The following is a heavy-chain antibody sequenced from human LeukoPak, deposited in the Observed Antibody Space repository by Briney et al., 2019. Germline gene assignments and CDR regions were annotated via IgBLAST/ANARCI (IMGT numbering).Heavy chain of an antibody. CDR1: GFTFSSYS. CDR3: ARVGGSYYGGRIFDY. Sequence: PGGSLRLSCAASGFTFSSYSMNWVRQAPGKGLEWVSSISSSSSYIYYADSVKGRFTISRDNAKNSLYLQMNSLRAEDTAVYYCARVGGSYYGGRIFDYWGQGTLVTVSS. D-gene: IGHD1-26*01. V-gene: IGHV3-21*01. J-gene: IGHJ4*02. CDR2: ISSSSSYI.